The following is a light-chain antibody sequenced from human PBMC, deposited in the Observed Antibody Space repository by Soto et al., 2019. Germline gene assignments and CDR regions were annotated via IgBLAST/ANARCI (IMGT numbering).Light chain of an antibody. CDR2: GAS. V-gene: IGKV3-20*01. Sequence: EIVLTQSPGTLSLSPGERATLSCRASQRVWSSYLAWHQQKPGQAPRLRIYGASSRATGIPDRFSGSGSGTDFTLTISRLEPEDFAVYYCQQYGSSPLTFGGGTKVEIK. CDR3: QQYGSSPLT. CDR1: QRVWSSY. J-gene: IGKJ4*01.